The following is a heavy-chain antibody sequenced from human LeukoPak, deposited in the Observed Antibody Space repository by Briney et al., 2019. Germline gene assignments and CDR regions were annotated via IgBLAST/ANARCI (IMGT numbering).Heavy chain of an antibody. J-gene: IGHJ4*02. V-gene: IGHV3-21*01. Sequence: PGGSLRLSCAASGFTFSSYSMNWVRQAPGKGLEWVSSISSSSSYIYYADSVKGRFTNSRDNAKNSLYLQMNSLRAEDTAVYYCARGFGYDFGLYFDYWGQGTLVTVSS. CDR3: ARGFGYDFGLYFDY. CDR1: GFTFSSYS. CDR2: ISSSSSYI. D-gene: IGHD3-3*01.